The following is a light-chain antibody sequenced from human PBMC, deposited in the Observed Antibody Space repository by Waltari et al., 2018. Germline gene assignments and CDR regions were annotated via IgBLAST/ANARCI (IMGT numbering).Light chain of an antibody. V-gene: IGLV3-25*03. CDR1: ALPKQY. CDR2: TDS. Sequence: SYELTQPPSVSVSPGQTARITCSGDALPKQYAYWYQQKPGKAPVLVIYTDSDRPSGIPERFSGSSSGTTVTFTISGVQEEDEADYYCQSADSSGTYVFGTGTKVTVL. CDR3: QSADSSGTYV. J-gene: IGLJ1*01.